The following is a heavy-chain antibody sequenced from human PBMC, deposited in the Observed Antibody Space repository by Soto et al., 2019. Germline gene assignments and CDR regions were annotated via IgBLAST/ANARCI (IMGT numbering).Heavy chain of an antibody. V-gene: IGHV3-33*01. CDR2: IWYDGSNK. Sequence: GGSLRLSCAASGFTFSSYGMHWVRQAPGKGLEWVAVIWYDGSNKYYADSVKGRFTISRDNSKNTLYLQMNSLRAEDTAVYYCATGFAQQPHYYYYGMDVWGQGTTVTVSS. CDR3: ATGFAQQPHYYYYGMDV. D-gene: IGHD6-13*01. J-gene: IGHJ6*02. CDR1: GFTFSSYG.